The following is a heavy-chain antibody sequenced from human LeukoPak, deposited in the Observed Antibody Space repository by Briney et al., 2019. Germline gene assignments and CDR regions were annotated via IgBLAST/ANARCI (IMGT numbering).Heavy chain of an antibody. CDR3: AKDLNSPEPEGNTGY. CDR2: ISGSGGST. CDR1: GFTFSSYA. V-gene: IGHV3-23*01. D-gene: IGHD1-14*01. Sequence: GGSLRLSCAASGFTFSSYAMSWVRQAPGKGLEWGSAISGSGGSTYYADSVRGRFTISRDNSKNTLYLQMNSLRAEDTAVYYCAKDLNSPEPEGNTGYWGQGTLVTVSS. J-gene: IGHJ4*02.